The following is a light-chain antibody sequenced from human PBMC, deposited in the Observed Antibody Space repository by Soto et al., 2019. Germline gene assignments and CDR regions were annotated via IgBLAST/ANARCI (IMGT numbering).Light chain of an antibody. V-gene: IGLV2-8*01. CDR3: CSYAGSNNYDL. Sequence: QSVLTQPPSASGSPGQSVTISCTGSSSDIGGYNYVSWYQQHPGKVPKLIIYEVTRRPSGVPDRFSGAKVGNTAYLTVSGLQADDEADYYCCSYAGSNNYDLFGPGTKLTVL. CDR2: EVT. J-gene: IGLJ1*01. CDR1: SSDIGGYNY.